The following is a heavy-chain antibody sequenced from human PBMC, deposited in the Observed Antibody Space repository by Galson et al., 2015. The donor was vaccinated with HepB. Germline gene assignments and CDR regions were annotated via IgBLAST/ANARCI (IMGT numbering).Heavy chain of an antibody. J-gene: IGHJ4*02. V-gene: IGHV3-33*01. CDR3: AGDIAAAGTFGY. Sequence: SLRLSCAASGFTFSSYGMHWVRQAPGKGLEWVAVIWYDGSNKYYADSVKGRFTISRDNSKNTLYLQMNSLRAEDTAVYYCAGDIAAAGTFGYWGQGTLVTVSS. CDR1: GFTFSSYG. CDR2: IWYDGSNK. D-gene: IGHD6-13*01.